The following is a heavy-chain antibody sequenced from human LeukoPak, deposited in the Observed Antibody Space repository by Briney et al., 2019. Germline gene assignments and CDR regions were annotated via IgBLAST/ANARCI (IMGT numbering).Heavy chain of an antibody. CDR1: GGSISSYY. CDR2: IYYSGST. CDR3: AKSYRNASYWYGMDV. V-gene: IGHV4-59*01. J-gene: IGHJ6*02. Sequence: PSETLSLTCTVSGGSISSYYWSWIRQPPGKGLEWIWYIYYSGSTNYNPSLKSRVTISVDTSKNQFYMKLSSVTAAGTAVYYGAKSYRNASYWYGMDVWGQGTTVTVSS. D-gene: IGHD4-11*01.